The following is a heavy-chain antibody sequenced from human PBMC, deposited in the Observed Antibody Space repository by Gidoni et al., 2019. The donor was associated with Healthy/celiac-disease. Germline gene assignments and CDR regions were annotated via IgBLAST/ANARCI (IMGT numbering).Heavy chain of an antibody. Sequence: QVQLQESGPGLVKPSQTLSLTCTVHGGSISSGSYYWSWIRQPAGKGLEWIGRIYTSGSTNYNPSLKSRVTISVDTSKNQFSLKLSSVTAADTAVYYCAREGYSSSWYFDYWGQGTLVTVSS. CDR3: AREGYSSSWYFDY. V-gene: IGHV4-61*02. J-gene: IGHJ4*02. CDR2: IYTSGST. CDR1: GGSISSGSYY. D-gene: IGHD6-13*01.